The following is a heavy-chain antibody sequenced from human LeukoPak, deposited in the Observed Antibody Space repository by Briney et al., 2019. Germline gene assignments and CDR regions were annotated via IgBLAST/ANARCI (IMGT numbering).Heavy chain of an antibody. CDR1: EFTFSRYG. D-gene: IGHD3-9*01. CDR3: ARGRYYNPLTAFFKKEQRL. V-gene: IGHV3-30*03. CDR2: ISHDGGKK. J-gene: IGHJ3*01. Sequence: GGSLRLSCVGSEFTFSRYGMYWARQAPGKGLEWVALISHDGGKKYYADSVKGRFTISRDNSKNTLSLQMNSLRAEDTAAFYCARGRYYNPLTAFFKKEQRLWGQGTLVTVSS.